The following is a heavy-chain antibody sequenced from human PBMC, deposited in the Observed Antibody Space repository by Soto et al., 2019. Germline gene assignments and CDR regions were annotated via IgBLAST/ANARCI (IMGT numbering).Heavy chain of an antibody. CDR3: ARYRREEVAGYTRDN. CDR1: RRTESRTC. J-gene: IGHJ4*02. CDR2: VYNSGST. V-gene: IGHV4-59*02. D-gene: IGHD2-15*01. Sequence: PSATLPLTWSLTRRTESRTCLSLIWQPPGKGLEWIGYVYNSGSTNYNPSPKGRVTISEDTSKSQFALKVNSMTAADTAVYYCARYRREEVAGYTRDNWRQGIWVTVSA.